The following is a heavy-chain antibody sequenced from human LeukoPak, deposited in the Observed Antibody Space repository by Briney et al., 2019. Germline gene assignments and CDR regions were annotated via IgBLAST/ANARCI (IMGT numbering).Heavy chain of an antibody. V-gene: IGHV1-69*13. CDR3: ARGDLGGDWEYYYYGMDV. D-gene: IGHD2-21*02. J-gene: IGHJ6*02. CDR1: GGTFSSYA. Sequence: SVKVSCKASGGTFSSYAISWVRQAPGQGLEWMGGIIPILGIANYAQKFQGRVTITADESTSTAYMELSSLRSEDTAVYYCARGDLGGDWEYYYYGMDVWGQGTTVTVSS. CDR2: IIPILGIA.